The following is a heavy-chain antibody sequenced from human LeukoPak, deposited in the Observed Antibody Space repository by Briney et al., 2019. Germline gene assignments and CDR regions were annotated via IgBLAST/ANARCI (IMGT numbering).Heavy chain of an antibody. J-gene: IGHJ4*02. CDR1: GFTFSSYT. CDR3: ARDMSGAWPNFFDY. V-gene: IGHV3-21*01. CDR2: ISSSSSYI. Sequence: GGSLRLSCAASGFTFSSYTMNWVRQAPGKGLEWVSSISSSSSYIYYADSVRGRFTISRDNAKNSLYLQMNSLRAEDTAVYYCARDMSGAWPNFFDYWGQGTLVTVSS. D-gene: IGHD2-21*02.